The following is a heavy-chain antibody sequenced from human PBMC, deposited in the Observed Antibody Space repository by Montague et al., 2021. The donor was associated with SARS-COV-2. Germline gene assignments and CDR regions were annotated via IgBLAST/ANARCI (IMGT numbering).Heavy chain of an antibody. D-gene: IGHD6-13*01. CDR1: GFTFSSYA. CDR2: NSGSGGST. Sequence: SLRLSCAASGFTFSSYAMSWVRQAPGKGLEWVSANSGSGGSTYYXXSLKGRFTISRDNSKNTLYLQMNSLRAEDTAVYYCAKVGSSWYHGYYYGMDVWGQGTTVTVSS. V-gene: IGHV3-23*01. J-gene: IGHJ6*02. CDR3: AKVGSSWYHGYYYGMDV.